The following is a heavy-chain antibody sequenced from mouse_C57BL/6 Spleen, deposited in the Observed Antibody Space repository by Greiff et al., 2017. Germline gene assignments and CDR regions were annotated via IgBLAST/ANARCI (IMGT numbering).Heavy chain of an antibody. Sequence: EVQGVESGGGLVKPGGSLKLSCAASGFTFSSYAMSWVRQTPEKRLEWVATISDGGSYTYYPDNVKGRFTISRDNAKNNLYLQMSHLKSEDTAMYYCARAGAYYSNWCDYWGQGTTLTVSS. CDR3: ARAGAYYSNWCDY. J-gene: IGHJ2*01. CDR2: ISDGGSYT. CDR1: GFTFSSYA. V-gene: IGHV5-4*01. D-gene: IGHD2-5*01.